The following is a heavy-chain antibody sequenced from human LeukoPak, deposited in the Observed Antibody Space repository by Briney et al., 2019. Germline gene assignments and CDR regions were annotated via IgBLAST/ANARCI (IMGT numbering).Heavy chain of an antibody. D-gene: IGHD3-22*01. Sequence: GGSLRLSCTGSGFTFRTYAFSWFRQAPGKGLEWVSATGSNGVTYYADSVKGRFTISRDNSKNALYLQMNGLRADDTAVYYCGIRDTSDYYVFWGQGTLVTVSS. J-gene: IGHJ4*02. CDR2: TGSNGVT. CDR1: GFTFRTYA. CDR3: GIRDTSDYYVF. V-gene: IGHV3-23*01.